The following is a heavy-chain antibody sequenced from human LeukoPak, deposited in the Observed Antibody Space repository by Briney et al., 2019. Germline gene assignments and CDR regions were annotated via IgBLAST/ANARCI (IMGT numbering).Heavy chain of an antibody. Sequence: ASVKVSCKASGYTFTSYYVHWVRQASGQGLEWMGIINPSGGSTSYAQKFQGRVTMTRDTSTSTVYMELSSLRSEDTAVCYCARSMVRGVISYDYWGQGTLVTVSS. J-gene: IGHJ4*02. CDR3: ARSMVRGVISYDY. D-gene: IGHD3-10*01. CDR1: GYTFTSYY. CDR2: INPSGGST. V-gene: IGHV1-46*01.